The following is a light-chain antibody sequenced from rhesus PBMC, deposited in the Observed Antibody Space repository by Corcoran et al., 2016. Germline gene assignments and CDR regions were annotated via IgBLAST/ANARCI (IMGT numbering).Light chain of an antibody. CDR1: SSDVGGYNY. CDR3: SSYAGSNTFL. Sequence: QAALTQPPSVSGSPGQSVTISCTGTSSDVGGYNYASWYQQHADKAPKLMIYDVSKRPPGVSDRFSGSKSGNTASLTISGLQAEDEAVYYCSSYAGSNTFLFGGGTRLTVL. J-gene: IGLJ2*01. CDR2: DVS. V-gene: IGLV2-23*01.